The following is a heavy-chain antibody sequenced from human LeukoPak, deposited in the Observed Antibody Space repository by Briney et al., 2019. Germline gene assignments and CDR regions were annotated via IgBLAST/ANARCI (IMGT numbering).Heavy chain of an antibody. V-gene: IGHV1-2*06. D-gene: IGHD2-2*01. CDR1: GYTFTRYY. J-gene: IGHJ4*02. Sequence: ASVKVSCKASGYTFTRYYMHWVRQAPGQGLEWMGRINPNSGGTNYAQKFQGRVTMTRDTSISTTYMQLSRLRSDDTAVYYCARQLPSFIVVVPAADFDYWGQGTLVTVSS. CDR2: INPNSGGT. CDR3: ARQLPSFIVVVPAADFDY.